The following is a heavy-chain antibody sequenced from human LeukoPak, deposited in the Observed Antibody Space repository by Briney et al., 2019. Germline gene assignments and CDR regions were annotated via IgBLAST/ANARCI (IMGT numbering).Heavy chain of an antibody. CDR3: ARIWYFGDNNWRYFDY. D-gene: IGHD1-20*01. CDR1: GFTFSSYS. CDR2: IDPDGSET. V-gene: IGHV3-7*01. J-gene: IGHJ4*02. Sequence: PGGSLRLSCAASGFTFSSYSMNWVRQAPGKGLEWVANIDPDGSETQYVGSVKGRFTASRDNAKNSLYLQMNSLRAEDTAIYYCARIWYFGDNNWRYFDYWGQGTLVTVSS.